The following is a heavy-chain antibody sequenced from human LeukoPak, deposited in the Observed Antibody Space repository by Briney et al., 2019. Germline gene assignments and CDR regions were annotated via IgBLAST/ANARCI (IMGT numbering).Heavy chain of an antibody. Sequence: SETLSLTCTVSGASISTYYWSWVRQPPGKGLEWIAYISPSGSTNYHPSLKSRLTISVDTSRNQVSLKLSSVTAADTAVYYCARHPPITVTGPHSCHPMDVWGKGTTVSVS. CDR1: GASISTYY. J-gene: IGHJ6*03. V-gene: IGHV4-4*09. CDR2: ISPSGST. D-gene: IGHD4-17*01. CDR3: ARHPPITVTGPHSCHPMDV.